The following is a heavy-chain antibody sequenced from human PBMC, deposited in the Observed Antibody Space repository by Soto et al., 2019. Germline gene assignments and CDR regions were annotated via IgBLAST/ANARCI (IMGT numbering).Heavy chain of an antibody. D-gene: IGHD5-18*01. CDR2: ISYDGNHK. CDR3: AKYSYGYYFHY. J-gene: IGHJ4*02. V-gene: IGHV3-30-3*02. CDR1: GFTFSTYA. Sequence: PGGSLRLSCAASGFTFSTYAMRWVRQAPGKGLEWVAVISYDGNHKYYADSVKGRFTISRDNSKNTLYLQMNSLRGEDTAVYYCAKYSYGYYFHYWGRGTLVTVSS.